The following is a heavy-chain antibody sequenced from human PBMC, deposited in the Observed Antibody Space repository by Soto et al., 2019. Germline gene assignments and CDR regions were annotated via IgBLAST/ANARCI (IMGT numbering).Heavy chain of an antibody. CDR3: ARCAAAAGRGWFDP. V-gene: IGHV4-39*07. D-gene: IGHD6-13*01. Sequence: SETLSLTCTVSGGSISSSSYYWDWIRQPPGKGLEWIGSIYYSGSTYYNPSLKSRVTISVDTSKNQFSLKLSSVTAADTAVYYCARCAAAAGRGWFDPWGQGTLVTVSS. CDR1: GGSISSSSYY. CDR2: IYYSGST. J-gene: IGHJ5*02.